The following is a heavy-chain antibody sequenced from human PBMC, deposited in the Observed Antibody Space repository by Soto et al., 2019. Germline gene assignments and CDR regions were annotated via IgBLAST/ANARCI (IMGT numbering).Heavy chain of an antibody. D-gene: IGHD3-10*01. CDR2: INPILSMS. Sequence: QVQLVQSGAEVKKPGSSVRVSCKASGDTFTFYSINWVRXAPXXXXEWMGRINPILSMSNYAQRFQGRVTMTADKSTSTAYMELSSLRSEDTAMYYCASSYGSGYRAFDYWGQGALVTVSS. CDR3: ASSYGSGYRAFDY. CDR1: GDTFTFYS. V-gene: IGHV1-69*02. J-gene: IGHJ4*02.